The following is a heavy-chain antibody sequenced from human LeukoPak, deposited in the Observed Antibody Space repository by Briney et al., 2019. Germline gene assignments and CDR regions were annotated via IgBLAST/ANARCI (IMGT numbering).Heavy chain of an antibody. D-gene: IGHD4-23*01. CDR2: IKQDGSEK. CDR3: ARDDWAGDYGGNSGDY. J-gene: IGHJ4*02. Sequence: GGSLRLSCAASGFTFSSYWMSWVRQAPGKGLEWVANIKQDGSEKYYVDSVKGRFTISRDNAKNSLYLQMNSLRAEDTAVYYCARDDWAGDYGGNSGDYWGQGTLVTVSS. V-gene: IGHV3-7*01. CDR1: GFTFSSYW.